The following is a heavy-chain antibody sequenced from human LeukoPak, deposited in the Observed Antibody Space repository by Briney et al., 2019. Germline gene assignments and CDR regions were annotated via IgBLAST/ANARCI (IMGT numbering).Heavy chain of an antibody. CDR3: ARETYYDILTGYSLDY. Sequence: PGGSLRLSCAASGFTFSSYSMNWVRQAPGKGLEWVSSISSSSSYIYYADSVKGRFTISRDNAKNSLYLQMNSLRAEDTAVYYCARETYYDILTGYSLDYWGQGTLVTVSS. D-gene: IGHD3-9*01. CDR1: GFTFSSYS. V-gene: IGHV3-21*01. CDR2: ISSSSSYI. J-gene: IGHJ4*02.